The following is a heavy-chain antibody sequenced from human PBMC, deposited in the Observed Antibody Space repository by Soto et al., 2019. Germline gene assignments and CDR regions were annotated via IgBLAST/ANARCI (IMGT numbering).Heavy chain of an antibody. Sequence: PSETLSLTCTVSGGSISSSSYYWGWIRQPPGKGLEWIGSIYYSGSTYYNPSLKSRVTISVDTSKNQFSLKLSSVTAADTAVYYCARDLNGSCGWYGNPPFDYWGQGTLVTVSS. CDR1: GGSISSSSYY. J-gene: IGHJ4*02. CDR2: IYYSGST. CDR3: ARDLNGSCGWYGNPPFDY. D-gene: IGHD6-19*01. V-gene: IGHV4-39*02.